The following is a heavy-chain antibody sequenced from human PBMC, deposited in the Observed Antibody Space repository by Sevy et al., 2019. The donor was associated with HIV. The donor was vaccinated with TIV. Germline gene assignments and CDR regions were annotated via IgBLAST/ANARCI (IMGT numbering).Heavy chain of an antibody. CDR1: GDSVSSNSAV. CDR3: ARAGYYGSGPRLYYFDY. CDR2: TYYRSKWYN. D-gene: IGHD3-10*01. V-gene: IGHV6-1*01. J-gene: IGHJ4*02. Sequence: SQTLSLTCAISGDSVSSNSAVWNWIRQSPSRGLEWLGRTYYRSKWYNDYAVSVKSRITINPDTSKNQFSLQLNSVTPEDTAVYSCARAGYYGSGPRLYYFDYWGQGTLVTVSS.